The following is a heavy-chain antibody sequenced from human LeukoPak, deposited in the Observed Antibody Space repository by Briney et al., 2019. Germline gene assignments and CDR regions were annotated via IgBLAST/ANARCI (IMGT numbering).Heavy chain of an antibody. D-gene: IGHD3-22*01. CDR3: ASGSSYDSSGRGFDY. V-gene: IGHV1-2*02. CDR1: GYTFTCYY. J-gene: IGHJ4*02. Sequence: ASVKVSCKASGYTFTCYYMHWVRQAPGQGLEWMGWINPNSGGPNYAQKFQGRVTMTRDTSISTAYMELSRLRFDDRAVYYCASGSSYDSSGRGFDYWGQGTLVTVSS. CDR2: INPNSGGP.